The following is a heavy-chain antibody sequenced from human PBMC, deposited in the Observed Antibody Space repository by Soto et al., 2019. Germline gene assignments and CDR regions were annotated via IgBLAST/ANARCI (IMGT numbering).Heavy chain of an antibody. D-gene: IGHD6-6*01. CDR2: INHSGNT. V-gene: IGHV4-34*01. CDR1: GGSFSGYY. Sequence: SETLSLTCSIYGGSFSGYYWSWIRQPPGKGLEWIGEINHSGNTNYNPSLKSRVTISVDTSNNQFSLKLNSVTAADTAVYYCARVMGIAARQVDYYYYGMDVWGQGTTVTVSS. CDR3: ARVMGIAARQVDYYYYGMDV. J-gene: IGHJ6*02.